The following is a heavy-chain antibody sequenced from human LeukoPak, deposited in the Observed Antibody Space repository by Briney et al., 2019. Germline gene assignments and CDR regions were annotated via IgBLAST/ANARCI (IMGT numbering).Heavy chain of an antibody. V-gene: IGHV1-18*01. Sequence: ASVKVSCKASGYTFTSYGISWVRQAPGQGLEWMGWISAYNGNTNYAQKLQGRVTMTTEKSTSTAYMELRRLRSDETAVYYCARDGPLYCSGGSCYSYFQHWGQGTLVTVSS. CDR3: ARDGPLYCSGGSCYSYFQH. CDR1: GYTFTSYG. CDR2: ISAYNGNT. J-gene: IGHJ1*01. D-gene: IGHD2-15*01.